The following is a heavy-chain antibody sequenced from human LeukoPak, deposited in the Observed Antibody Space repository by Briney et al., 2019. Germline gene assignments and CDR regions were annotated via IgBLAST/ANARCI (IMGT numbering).Heavy chain of an antibody. CDR3: ARGTRGDILTGYSLGY. D-gene: IGHD3-9*01. CDR1: GYTFTSYD. CDR2: MNPNSGNT. V-gene: IGHV1-8*01. Sequence: ASVKVSCKASGYTFTSYDINWVRQATGQGLEWMGWMNPNSGNTVYAQKFQGRDTMTRSTSIRIAYMEVRSVRSEDTGVYYCARGTRGDILTGYSLGYWGQGTLVTASS. J-gene: IGHJ4*02.